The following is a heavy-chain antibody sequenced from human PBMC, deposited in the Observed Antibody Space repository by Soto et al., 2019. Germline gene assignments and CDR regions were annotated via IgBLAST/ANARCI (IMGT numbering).Heavy chain of an antibody. V-gene: IGHV1-69*13. J-gene: IGHJ2*01. D-gene: IGHD2-15*01. CDR1: GGTVSSYA. Sequence: ASVKVSCKASGGTVSSYAISWVRQAPGQGLEWMGGIIPIFGTANYAQKFQGRVTITADESTSTAYMELSSLRSEDTAVYYCARRYCSGGSCYFWYFDLWGRGTLVTVSS. CDR3: ARRYCSGGSCYFWYFDL. CDR2: IIPIFGTA.